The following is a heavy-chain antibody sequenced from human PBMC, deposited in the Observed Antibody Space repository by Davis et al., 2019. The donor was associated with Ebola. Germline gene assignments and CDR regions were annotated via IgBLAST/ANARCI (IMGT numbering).Heavy chain of an antibody. D-gene: IGHD2-2*01. Sequence: ASVKVSCKASGYTFTSYGISWVRQAPGQGLEWMGWISAYNGNTNYPQKLQGRVTMTTDTSTSTAYMELRSLRSDDTAVYYCASENTRYCSSTSCYYYGMDVWGQGTTVTVSS. J-gene: IGHJ6*02. CDR1: GYTFTSYG. V-gene: IGHV1-18*01. CDR3: ASENTRYCSSTSCYYYGMDV. CDR2: ISAYNGNT.